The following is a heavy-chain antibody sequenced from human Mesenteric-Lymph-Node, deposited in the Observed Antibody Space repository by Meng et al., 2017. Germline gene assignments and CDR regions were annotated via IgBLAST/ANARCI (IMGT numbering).Heavy chain of an antibody. CDR2: ISSSGSTI. V-gene: IGHV3-11*04. J-gene: IGHJ4*02. Sequence: VRRGGYGGGVVQPGWSLSLSCAPSGFTFSYYYISWIRQAPGKGLEWVSYISSSGSTIYYADSVKGRFTISRDNAKNSLYLQMNSLRAEDTAVYYCGRINYAEDSWGQGTLVTVSS. CDR1: GFTFSYYY. CDR3: GRINYAEDS. D-gene: IGHD4-17*01.